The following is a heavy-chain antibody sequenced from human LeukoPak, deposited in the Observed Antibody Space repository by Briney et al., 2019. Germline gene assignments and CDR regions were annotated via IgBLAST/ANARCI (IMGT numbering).Heavy chain of an antibody. V-gene: IGHV4-39*07. CDR1: GGSISSSSYY. CDR2: IYYSGST. CDR3: ASTNYYDSSAS. D-gene: IGHD3-22*01. Sequence: SETLSLTCTVSGGSISSSSYYWGWIRQPPGKGLGWIGSIYYSGSTYYNPSLKSRVTISVDTSKNQFSLKLSSVTAADTAVYYCASTNYYDSSASWGQGTLVTVSS. J-gene: IGHJ5*02.